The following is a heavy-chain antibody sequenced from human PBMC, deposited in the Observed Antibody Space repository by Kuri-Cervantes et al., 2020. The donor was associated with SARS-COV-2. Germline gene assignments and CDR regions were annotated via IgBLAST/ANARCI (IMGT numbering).Heavy chain of an antibody. CDR1: GYTFTGYY. J-gene: IGHJ4*02. CDR2: IDPNSGGT. Sequence: ASVKVSCKASGYTFTGYYMHWVRQAPGQGLEWMGWIDPNSGGTNYAQKVQGRVTMTRDTSISTAYMELSRLRSDDTAVYYCARYGPPRYYFDYWGQGTLVTVSS. D-gene: IGHD4-17*01. V-gene: IGHV1-2*02. CDR3: ARYGPPRYYFDY.